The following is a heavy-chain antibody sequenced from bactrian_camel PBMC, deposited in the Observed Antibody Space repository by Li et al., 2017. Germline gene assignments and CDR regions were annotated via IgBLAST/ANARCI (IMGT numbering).Heavy chain of an antibody. J-gene: IGHJ4*01. CDR2: IYADGRAT. CDR3: AKAGLYNEYHI. D-gene: IGHD2*01. V-gene: IGHV3S6*01. Sequence: HVQLVESGGALVQPGGSLRLSCAASGFTFSSYWMSWVRQAPGKGLEWVSSIYADGRATLYADSVKGRFTFSGDNAKNLFILHMNSLKAEDTGMYYCAKAGLYNEYHIWGQGTRVTVS. CDR1: GFTFSSYW.